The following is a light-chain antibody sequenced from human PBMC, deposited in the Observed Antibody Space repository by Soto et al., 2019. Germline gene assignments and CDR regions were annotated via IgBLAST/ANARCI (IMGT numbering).Light chain of an antibody. Sequence: DIQMTQSPSTLSASVGDRVTITCRASQSISTWLAWYQQKPGRAPNLLIYKASSLERGVPSRFSGGGSGTESPLTIRSRHHDDFAPSYCYQYNVFPFTFGQG. CDR2: KAS. CDR3: YQYNVFPFT. J-gene: IGKJ5*01. CDR1: QSISTW. V-gene: IGKV1-5*03.